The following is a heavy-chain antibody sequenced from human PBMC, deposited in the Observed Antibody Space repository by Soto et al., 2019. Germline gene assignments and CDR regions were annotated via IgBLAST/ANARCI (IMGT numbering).Heavy chain of an antibody. J-gene: IGHJ6*02. D-gene: IGHD6-25*01. V-gene: IGHV1-69*12. CDR2: SIPIFGTA. CDR1: GGTFSRYA. CDR3: ARQGAALRDYYYGMDV. Sequence: QVQLVQSGAEVKKPGSSVKVSCKASGGTFSRYAISWVRQAPGQGLEWMGGSIPIFGTANYAQKFQGRVTITADESTSKAYMELSSLRSEDTAVYYCARQGAALRDYYYGMDVWGQGTTVTVSS.